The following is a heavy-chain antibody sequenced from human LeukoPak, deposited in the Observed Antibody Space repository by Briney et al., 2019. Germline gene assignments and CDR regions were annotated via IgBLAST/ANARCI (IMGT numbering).Heavy chain of an antibody. D-gene: IGHD2-2*01. CDR1: GGTFSSYA. V-gene: IGHV1-69*05. Sequence: SVKVSCKASGGTFSSYAISWVRQAPRQGLEWMGGIIPIFGTASYAQKFQGRVTITTDESTSTAYMELSSLRSEDTAVYYCARDLPVVPAALGYWGQGTLVTVSS. J-gene: IGHJ4*02. CDR2: IIPIFGTA. CDR3: ARDLPVVPAALGY.